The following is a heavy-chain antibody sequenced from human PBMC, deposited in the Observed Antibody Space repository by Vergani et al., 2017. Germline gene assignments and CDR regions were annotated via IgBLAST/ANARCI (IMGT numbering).Heavy chain of an antibody. Sequence: EVQLLESGGDFVQPGGSLRLSCTASGFIFSTYAMSWVRQAPGKGLEWVSGISASGAPTYYADSVKGRVTISRDNSKNALFLQSNSLRAEDTAVYFCAKEGSRGGYSVYDYWGQGALVIVSS. D-gene: IGHD2-15*01. V-gene: IGHV3-23*01. J-gene: IGHJ4*02. CDR2: ISASGAPT. CDR3: AKEGSRGGYSVYDY. CDR1: GFIFSTYA.